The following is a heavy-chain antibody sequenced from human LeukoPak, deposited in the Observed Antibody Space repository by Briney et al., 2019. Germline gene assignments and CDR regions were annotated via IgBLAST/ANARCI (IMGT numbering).Heavy chain of an antibody. CDR2: INHSGST. CDR3: AKDRSVVVPAGIDY. V-gene: IGHV4-34*01. J-gene: IGHJ4*02. D-gene: IGHD2-2*01. CDR1: GGSFSGYY. Sequence: PSETLSLTCAVYGGSFSGYYWSWIRQPPGKGLEWIGEINHSGSTNYNPSLKSRVTISVDTSKNQFSLKLSSVTAADTAVYYCAKDRSVVVPAGIDYWGQGTLVTVSS.